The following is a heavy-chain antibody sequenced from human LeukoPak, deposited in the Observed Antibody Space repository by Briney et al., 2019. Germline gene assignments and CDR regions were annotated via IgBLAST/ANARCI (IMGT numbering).Heavy chain of an antibody. CDR1: GTSMTNTPSY. J-gene: IGHJ4*02. D-gene: IGHD3-10*01. CDR3: AREKGYMVRGKSGY. V-gene: IGHV4-39*07. CDR2: MYYSGST. Sequence: SETLSLTCSVSGTSMTNTPSYWGWVRHSPGKGLEWIATMYYSGSTYYNPSLKSRVTISVDTSKNQFSLKLSSVTAADTAVYYCAREKGYMVRGKSGYWSQGTLVTVSS.